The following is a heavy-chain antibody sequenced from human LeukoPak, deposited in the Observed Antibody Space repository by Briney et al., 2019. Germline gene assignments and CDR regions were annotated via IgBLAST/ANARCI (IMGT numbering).Heavy chain of an antibody. CDR1: GFTFSSYW. CDR2: IKQDGSEK. D-gene: IGHD1-26*01. Sequence: GGSLRLSCAASGFTFSSYWMSWVRQAPGEGLEWVANIKQDGSEKYYVDSVRGRFTISRDNAKNSLYLQMNSLRAEDTAVYYCARDSSEGGGYFDYWGQGTLVTVSS. J-gene: IGHJ4*02. V-gene: IGHV3-7*01. CDR3: ARDSSEGGGYFDY.